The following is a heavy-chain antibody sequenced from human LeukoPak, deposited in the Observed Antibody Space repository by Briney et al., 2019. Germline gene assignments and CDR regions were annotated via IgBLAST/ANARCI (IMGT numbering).Heavy chain of an antibody. D-gene: IGHD4-17*01. Sequence: GGSLRLSCEASGFTFSGYGMHWVPQAPGKGLEWLAVISYDGSDKYYADSVKGRFTISRDNSKNTLYLQMNTLRVEDAAVYYCAKGHTDSGTGFDCWGQGTLVTVSS. J-gene: IGHJ4*02. CDR1: GFTFSGYG. CDR3: AKGHTDSGTGFDC. CDR2: ISYDGSDK. V-gene: IGHV3-30*18.